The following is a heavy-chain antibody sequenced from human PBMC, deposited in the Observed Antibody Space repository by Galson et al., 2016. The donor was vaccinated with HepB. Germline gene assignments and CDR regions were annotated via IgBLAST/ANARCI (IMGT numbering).Heavy chain of an antibody. V-gene: IGHV1-3*01. Sequence: SVKVSCKASGYTFTNFPIHWVRQAPGQRLEWMGWINAGNGNTKYSQKFQGRVTITRDTSASTAYMELSSLRSEDTAVYYCARGSPWLVFCWGQGTLVTVSS. D-gene: IGHD6-19*01. CDR2: INAGNGNT. J-gene: IGHJ4*02. CDR3: ARGSPWLVFC. CDR1: GYTFTNFP.